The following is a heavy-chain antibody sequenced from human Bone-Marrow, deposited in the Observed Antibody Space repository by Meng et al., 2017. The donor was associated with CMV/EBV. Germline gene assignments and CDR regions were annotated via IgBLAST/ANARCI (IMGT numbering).Heavy chain of an antibody. J-gene: IGHJ4*02. CDR3: AITGYSNGWGR. V-gene: IGHV5-51*01. CDR2: VFPGDSAT. Sequence: SCLASRYRFSRFCLGWVRQMPGPGLECMAIVFPGDSATKYRPPFQGQVTISADKSNTTTYLQWSSLKASDTAMYYYAITGYSNGWGRWGQGTLVTVSS. CDR1: RYRFSRFC. D-gene: IGHD6-19*01.